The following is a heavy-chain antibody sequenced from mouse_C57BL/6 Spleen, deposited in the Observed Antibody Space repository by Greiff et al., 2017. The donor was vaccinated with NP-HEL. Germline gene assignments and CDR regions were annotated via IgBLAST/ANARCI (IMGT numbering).Heavy chain of an antibody. Sequence: QVQLQQPGAELVKPGASVKLSCKASGYTFTSYWMHWVKQRPGQGLEWIGMIHPNSGSTNYNEKFKSKATLTVDKSSSTAYMQLSSLTSEDSAVYYCARWSYDYDVFAYWGQGTLVTVSA. CDR1: GYTFTSYW. CDR3: ARWSYDYDVFAY. V-gene: IGHV1-64*01. J-gene: IGHJ3*01. D-gene: IGHD2-4*01. CDR2: IHPNSGST.